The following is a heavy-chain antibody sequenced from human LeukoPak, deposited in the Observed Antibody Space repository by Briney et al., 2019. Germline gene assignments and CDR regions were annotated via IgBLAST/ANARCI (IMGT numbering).Heavy chain of an antibody. CDR1: GGTFSSYA. J-gene: IGHJ6*03. Sequence: SVKVSCKASGGTFSSYAISWVRQAPGQGLEWMGGIIPIFGTANYAQKFQGRVTITTDESTSTAYMELSSLRSEDTAVYYCARDGLVVVPAAPYYYYMDVWGKGTTVTVSS. CDR3: ARDGLVVVPAAPYYYYMDV. D-gene: IGHD2-2*01. V-gene: IGHV1-69*05. CDR2: IIPIFGTA.